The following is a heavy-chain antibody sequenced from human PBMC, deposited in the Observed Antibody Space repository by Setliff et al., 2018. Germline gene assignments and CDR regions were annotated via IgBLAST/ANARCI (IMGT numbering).Heavy chain of an antibody. D-gene: IGHD2-21*01. Sequence: PGASLKISCKGSGYSFSNFWIGWVRQMPGKGLEWMGIIYPGDSHTRYSPSFQGQVTMSADKSINTAYLQWSNLKASDTAVYYCARRGERFFNWFDPWGQGTLVTVSS. J-gene: IGHJ5*02. CDR2: IYPGDSHT. V-gene: IGHV5-51*01. CDR1: GYSFSNFW. CDR3: ARRGERFFNWFDP.